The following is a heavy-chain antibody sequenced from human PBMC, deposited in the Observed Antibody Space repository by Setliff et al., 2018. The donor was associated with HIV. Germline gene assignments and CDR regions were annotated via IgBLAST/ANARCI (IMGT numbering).Heavy chain of an antibody. CDR1: GYSISSGYY. D-gene: IGHD1-26*01. CDR3: ARLGYSGSLVGAFDI. Sequence: PSETLSLTCTVSGYSISSGYYWGWIRQPPGKGLEWIGSIYHSGITYYNSSLKSRVTISVDTSKNQSSLNLTAVTAADTAVYYCARLGYSGSLVGAFDIWGQGTMVTVSS. CDR2: IYHSGIT. J-gene: IGHJ3*02. V-gene: IGHV4-38-2*02.